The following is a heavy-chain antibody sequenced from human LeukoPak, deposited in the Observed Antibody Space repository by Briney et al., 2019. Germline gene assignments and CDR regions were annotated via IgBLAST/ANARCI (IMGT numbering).Heavy chain of an antibody. D-gene: IGHD3-22*01. CDR3: ARDDGSGYYAYNFDY. CDR1: GFTFSSYS. CDR2: ISSSSSYI. J-gene: IGHJ4*02. V-gene: IGHV3-21*01. Sequence: PGGSLRLSCAASGFTFSSYSMNWVRQAPGKGLEWVSSISSSSSYIYYADSVKGRFTISRDNAKNSLYLQMNSLRAEDTAVYYCARDDGSGYYAYNFDYWGQGTLVTVSS.